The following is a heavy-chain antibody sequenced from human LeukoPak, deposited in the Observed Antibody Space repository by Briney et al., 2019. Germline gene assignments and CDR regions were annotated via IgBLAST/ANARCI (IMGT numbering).Heavy chain of an antibody. D-gene: IGHD3-16*01. CDR3: AQQSLRSPDY. J-gene: IGHJ4*02. Sequence: GYSISXGXXGXWSXQPPXXGLEWIGNIYHSGSTYYNPCLKSRVTISVDTTKNHVSLKLSSVTAADTAVYYCAQQSLRSPDYWGQGTLVTVSS. CDR2: IYHSGST. V-gene: IGHV4-38-2*01. CDR1: GYSISXGXX.